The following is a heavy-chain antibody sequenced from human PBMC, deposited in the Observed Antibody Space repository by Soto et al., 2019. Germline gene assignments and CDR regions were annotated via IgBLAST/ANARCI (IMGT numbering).Heavy chain of an antibody. CDR2: ISSSSSTI. CDR3: ARDAGGGLHYYYYYYMDV. D-gene: IGHD3-16*01. J-gene: IGHJ6*03. V-gene: IGHV3-48*01. Sequence: GGSLRLSCAASGFTFSSYSMNWVRQAPGKGLEWVSYISSSSSTIYYADSVKGRFTISRDNAKNSLYLQMNSLRAEDTAVYYCARDAGGGLHYYYYYYMDVWGKGTTVTVSS. CDR1: GFTFSSYS.